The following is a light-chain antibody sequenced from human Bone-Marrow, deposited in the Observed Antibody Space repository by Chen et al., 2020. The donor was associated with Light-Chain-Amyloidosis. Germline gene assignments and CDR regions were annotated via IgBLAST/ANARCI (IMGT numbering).Light chain of an antibody. CDR2: EVS. Sequence: QSALTQPASVSGSPGHSIAISCTGASSDIGGSNFVSWYQQHSGKAPKLILYEVSNRPSGVSSRFSCSKSGDTASLTISGLQPEDEADYYCSSYTTSTTWVFGGGTKLTVL. V-gene: IGLV2-14*01. CDR1: SSDIGGSNF. J-gene: IGLJ3*02. CDR3: SSYTTSTTWV.